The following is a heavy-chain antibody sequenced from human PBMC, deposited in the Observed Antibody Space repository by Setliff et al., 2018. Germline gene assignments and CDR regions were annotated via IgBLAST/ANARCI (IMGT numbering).Heavy chain of an antibody. CDR1: GGSISSGGYY. CDR3: ARDVVSGWYRRNNYFGMDV. CDR2: IYYSGNT. Sequence: SETLSLTCTVSGGSISSGGYYWSWIRQHPGKGLEWIGYIYYSGNTYYNPSLKSRVTISVDTSKNQFSLKLSSVTAADTAVYYCARDVVSGWYRRNNYFGMDVWGQGTTVTVSS. V-gene: IGHV4-31*03. D-gene: IGHD6-19*01. J-gene: IGHJ6*02.